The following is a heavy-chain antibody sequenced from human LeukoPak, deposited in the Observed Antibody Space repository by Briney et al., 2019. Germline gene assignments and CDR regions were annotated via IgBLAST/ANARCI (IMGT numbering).Heavy chain of an antibody. CDR1: GFMFNTYA. CDR2: ISHDGSNK. J-gene: IGHJ4*02. D-gene: IGHD7-27*01. V-gene: IGHV3-30*09. CDR3: ARDSNWGSTHY. Sequence: GGSLRLSCAASGFMFNTYAMHWVRQAPGKGLEWVAVISHDGSNKYYADSVKGRFAISRDNSKNTLYLQMNSLRDEDTDMFYCARDSNWGSTHYWGQGTLVTVSS.